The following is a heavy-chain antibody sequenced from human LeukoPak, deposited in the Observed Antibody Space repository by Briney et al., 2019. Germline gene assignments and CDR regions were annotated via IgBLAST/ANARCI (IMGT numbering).Heavy chain of an antibody. CDR1: CDSISSYY. J-gene: IGHJ4*02. V-gene: IGHV4-59*01. D-gene: IGHD4-17*01. Sequence: AQTLSLTCTVSCDSISSYYCGSIRHPPGNWREWMGYINYSGNTNSTPSLKRRVNISVDTSKTQFPLRLTSVTAAEPAVYYCASEGRQDYVYFDCWGQGTLVTVSS. CDR3: ASEGRQDYVYFDC. CDR2: INYSGNT.